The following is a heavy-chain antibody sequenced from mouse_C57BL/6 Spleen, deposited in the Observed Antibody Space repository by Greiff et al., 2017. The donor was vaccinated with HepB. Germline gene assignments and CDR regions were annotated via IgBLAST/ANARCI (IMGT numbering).Heavy chain of an antibody. V-gene: IGHV1-26*01. CDR3: ARPHFDYYGRVYFDV. Sequence: EVQLQQSGPELVKPGASVKISCKASGYTFTDYYMNWVKQSHGKSLEWIGDINPNNGGTSYNQKFKGKATLTVDKSSSTAYMELRSLTSEDSAVYYCARPHFDYYGRVYFDVWGTGTTVTVSS. CDR1: GYTFTDYY. CDR2: INPNNGGT. J-gene: IGHJ1*03. D-gene: IGHD1-1*01.